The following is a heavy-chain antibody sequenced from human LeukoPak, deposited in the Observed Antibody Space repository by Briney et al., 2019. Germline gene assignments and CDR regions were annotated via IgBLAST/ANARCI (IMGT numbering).Heavy chain of an antibody. CDR2: IYHSGST. V-gene: IGHV4-30-2*01. CDR3: ARALPTYYYDSSGYFSYYYGMDV. Sequence: SETLSLTCAVSGGSISSGGYSWSWIRQPPGKGLEWIGYIYHSGSTYYNPSLKSRVTISVDRSKNQFSLKLSSVTAADTAVYYCARALPTYYYDSSGYFSYYYGMDVWGQGTTVTVS. J-gene: IGHJ6*02. D-gene: IGHD3-22*01. CDR1: GGSISSGGYS.